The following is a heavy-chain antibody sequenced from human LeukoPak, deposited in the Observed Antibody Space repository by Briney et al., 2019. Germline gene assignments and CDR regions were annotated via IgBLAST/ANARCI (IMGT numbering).Heavy chain of an antibody. CDR2: INAGNGNT. D-gene: IGHD3-10*01. V-gene: IGHV1-3*01. CDR1: GYTFTSYD. CDR3: ARATVGVFDI. Sequence: ASVRLSCKASGYTFTSYDMHWVRQAPGQRLECMGCINAGNGNTKYSQKSQGRVTITRDTSASTAYMELSSLRSEDAAVYYCARATVGVFDIWGQGTMVTVSS. J-gene: IGHJ3*02.